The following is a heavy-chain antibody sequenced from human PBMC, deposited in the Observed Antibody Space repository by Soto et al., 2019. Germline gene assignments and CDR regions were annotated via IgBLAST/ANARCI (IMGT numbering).Heavy chain of an antibody. V-gene: IGHV4-39*01. CDR3: ARHSLALRRNNWFDP. Sequence: SETLSLTCTVSGDSIISSDFYWGWVRQPPGKGLEWIGSIFYLGSSYYNPSLKSRVTMSVDTSKNQFSLRLRSVTAADTALYFCARHSLALRRNNWFDPWGQGILVTVSS. CDR1: GDSIISSDFY. D-gene: IGHD3-3*02. CDR2: IFYLGSS. J-gene: IGHJ5*02.